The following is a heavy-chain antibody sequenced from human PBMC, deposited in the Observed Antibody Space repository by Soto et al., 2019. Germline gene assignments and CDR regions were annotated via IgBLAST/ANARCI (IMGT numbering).Heavy chain of an antibody. D-gene: IGHD6-13*01. V-gene: IGHV3-7*01. CDR2: IEPNGSDK. J-gene: IGHJ4*02. CDR1: GFSFSHYW. Sequence: GGSLRLSCAGSGFSFSHYWMAWVRQAPGKGLEWVANIEPNGSDKFYVDSLRGRFTISRDNAKNSLYLQMNSLRAEDTAVYYCARALGHSSSWYGDSWGQGTPVTVSS. CDR3: ARALGHSSSWYGDS.